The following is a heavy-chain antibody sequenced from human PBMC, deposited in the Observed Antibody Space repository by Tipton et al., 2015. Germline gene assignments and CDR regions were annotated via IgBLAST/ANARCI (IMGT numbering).Heavy chain of an antibody. V-gene: IGHV3-7*03. CDR2: IKQDGSEG. Sequence: SLRLSCAASGFTFSSYWMSWVRQAPGKGLEWVASIKQDGSEGYYVDSVKGRFTISRDNAKNSLYLQMNSLRAEDTAVYYCARDYGDTWYFDLWGRGTLVAVSA. J-gene: IGHJ2*01. D-gene: IGHD4-17*01. CDR1: GFTFSSYW. CDR3: ARDYGDTWYFDL.